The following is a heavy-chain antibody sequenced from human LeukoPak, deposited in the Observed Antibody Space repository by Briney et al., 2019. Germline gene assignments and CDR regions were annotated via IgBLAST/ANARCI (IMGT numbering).Heavy chain of an antibody. CDR1: GFNFCKLA. D-gene: IGHD3-9*01. V-gene: IGHV3-23*01. CDR2: ITGGGSGI. Sequence: GSLRLLCSTFGFNFCKLAMSWVRQAPGKGVGWVPTITGGGSGIYYADSMKSRFTISRDNSKNTLYLQTNSLRAEDTAVYYCAKWGDYDVLTGYYVSDYWGQGTLVTVSS. CDR3: AKWGDYDVLTGYYVSDY. J-gene: IGHJ4*02.